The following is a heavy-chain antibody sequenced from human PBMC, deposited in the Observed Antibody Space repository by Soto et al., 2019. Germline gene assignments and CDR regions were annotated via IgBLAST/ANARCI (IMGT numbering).Heavy chain of an antibody. D-gene: IGHD7-27*01. CDR3: ARDCLTGDPREAFDC. J-gene: IGHJ4*02. CDR1: GFTFGAYS. CDR2: INPSGTDL. Sequence: EVQLVESGGGLVNPGESLRLSCAASGFTFGAYSLSWVRQAPGKGLEWVSSINPSGTDLHYADSVEGRFTISRDNARSSLYLQMISLRVDDTAVYYCARDCLTGDPREAFDCWGQGTLVTVSS. V-gene: IGHV3-21*01.